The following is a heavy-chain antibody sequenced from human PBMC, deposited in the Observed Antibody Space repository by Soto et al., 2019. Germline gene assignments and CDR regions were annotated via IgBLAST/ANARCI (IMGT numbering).Heavy chain of an antibody. J-gene: IGHJ4*02. V-gene: IGHV1-2*04. CDR1: GYTFTGYY. Sequence: ASVKVSCKASGYTFTGYYMHWVRQAPGQGLEWMGWINPNSGGTNYAQKFQGWVTMTRDTSISTAYMELSRLGSDDTAVYYCARDIDMDIVVEVAATAPGYWGQGTLVTVSS. CDR3: ARDIDMDIVVEVAATAPGY. D-gene: IGHD2-15*01. CDR2: INPNSGGT.